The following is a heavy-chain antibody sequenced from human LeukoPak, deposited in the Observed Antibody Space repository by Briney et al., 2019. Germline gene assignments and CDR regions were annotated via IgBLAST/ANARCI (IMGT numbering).Heavy chain of an antibody. D-gene: IGHD5-24*01. CDR2: INPNSGGT. V-gene: IGHV1-2*02. J-gene: IGHJ4*02. CDR1: GYTFTGYY. Sequence: ASVKVSCKASGYTFTGYYMHWVRQASGQGLEWMGWINPNSGGTDYAQKSQGRVTMTRDTSISTAYMELIRLRSDDTAVYYCASRDGPQGGFDYWGQGTLVTVSS. CDR3: ASRDGPQGGFDY.